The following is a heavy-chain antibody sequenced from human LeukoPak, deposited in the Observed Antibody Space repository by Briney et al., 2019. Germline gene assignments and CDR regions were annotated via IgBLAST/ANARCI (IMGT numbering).Heavy chain of an antibody. V-gene: IGHV3-48*01. J-gene: IGHJ4*02. D-gene: IGHD3-16*01. CDR3: AKGSTSYGYLFDY. Sequence: GGSLRLSCAASGFTFSSYSMNWVRQAPGKGLEWVSYISSSSSIIYYADSVKGRFTISRDNSKNTLYLQMNSLGAEDTAVYYCAKGSTSYGYLFDYWGQGTLVTVSS. CDR2: ISSSSSII. CDR1: GFTFSSYS.